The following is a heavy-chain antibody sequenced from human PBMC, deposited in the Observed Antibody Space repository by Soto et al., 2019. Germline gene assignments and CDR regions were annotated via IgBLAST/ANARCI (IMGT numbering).Heavy chain of an antibody. V-gene: IGHV4-61*01. J-gene: IGHJ6*02. CDR3: ARAPVGDILVVPAARGQYYQYYYGMDV. D-gene: IGHD2-2*01. CDR2: IYYSGSS. Sequence: PSETLSLTCTVSGGSVSSGSYYWRWIRPPPGKGLECIGSIYYSGSSNYNPSLKRRVTISVDTSKNQFSLKLNSVTAVDTAVYYCARAPVGDILVVPAARGQYYQYYYGMDVWGHWTSVTVS. CDR1: GGSVSSGSYY.